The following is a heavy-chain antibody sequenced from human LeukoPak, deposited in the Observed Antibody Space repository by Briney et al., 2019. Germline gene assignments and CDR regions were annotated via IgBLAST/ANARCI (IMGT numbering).Heavy chain of an antibody. CDR2: ISPGGGDT. CDR1: GYTFTSYY. Sequence: ASVKVSCKAFGYTFTSYYLHWVRQAPGQGLEWVGIISPGGGDTRYAQKFQGRVTMTRDTSTATIYMDLSSLRPDDTAVYYCARDIYGDSSGGTDYWGQGTLVTVSS. CDR3: ARDIYGDSSGGTDY. V-gene: IGHV1-46*01. J-gene: IGHJ4*02. D-gene: IGHD4-17*01.